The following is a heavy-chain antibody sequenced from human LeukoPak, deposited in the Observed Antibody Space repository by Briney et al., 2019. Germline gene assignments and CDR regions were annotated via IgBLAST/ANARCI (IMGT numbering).Heavy chain of an antibody. CDR3: AREEHKRLWFGEFEFAWFDP. J-gene: IGHJ5*02. D-gene: IGHD3-10*01. Sequence: GGSLRLSCAASGFTFSSYGMHWVRQAPGKGLEWVAVISYDGSNKYYADSVKGRFTISRDNSKNTLYLQMNSLRAEDTAVYYCAREEHKRLWFGEFEFAWFDPWGQGILVTVSS. CDR1: GFTFSSYG. CDR2: ISYDGSNK. V-gene: IGHV3-30*03.